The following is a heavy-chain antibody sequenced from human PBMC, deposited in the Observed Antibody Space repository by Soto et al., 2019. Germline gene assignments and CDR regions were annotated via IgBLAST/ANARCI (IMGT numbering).Heavy chain of an antibody. CDR3: ARDLAFGLSDY. Sequence: QVHLVQSGAEVKKPGASVKVSCKASGYTFTSYAMYWVRQAPGQRLEWMGWINAGNGNTKYSQKFRGRVTITRDTSASTAYMELSSLRSEDTAVYYCARDLAFGLSDYWGQGTLVTVSS. CDR1: GYTFTSYA. V-gene: IGHV1-3*01. CDR2: INAGNGNT. J-gene: IGHJ4*02. D-gene: IGHD3-10*01.